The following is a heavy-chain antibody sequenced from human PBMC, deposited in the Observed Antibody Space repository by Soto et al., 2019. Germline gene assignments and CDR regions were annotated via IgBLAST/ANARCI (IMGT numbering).Heavy chain of an antibody. CDR3: ARDRDPYCTNGVCYTLDY. J-gene: IGHJ4*02. CDR2: IIPILGIA. D-gene: IGHD2-8*01. CDR1: GGTFSSYT. V-gene: IGHV1-69*04. Sequence: ASVKVSCKASGGTFSSYTISWVRQAPGQGLEWMGRIIPILGIANYAQKFQGRVTITADKSTSTVYMELSSLRSEDTAVYYCARDRDPYCTNGVCYTLDYWGQRTLVTVPS.